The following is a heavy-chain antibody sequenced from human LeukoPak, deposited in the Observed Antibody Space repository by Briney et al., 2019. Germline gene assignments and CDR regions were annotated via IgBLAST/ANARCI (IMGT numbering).Heavy chain of an antibody. CDR1: GYTFTSYG. CDR2: ISAYNGNT. V-gene: IGHV1-18*01. CDR3: ARECRDYDFWSGYPSAFDI. J-gene: IGHJ3*02. D-gene: IGHD3-3*01. Sequence: ASVKVSCKASGYTFTSYGISWVRQAPGQGLEWMGWISAYNGNTNYAQKFQGRVTITADESTSTAYMELSSLRSEDTAVYYCARECRDYDFWSGYPSAFDIWGQGTMVTVSS.